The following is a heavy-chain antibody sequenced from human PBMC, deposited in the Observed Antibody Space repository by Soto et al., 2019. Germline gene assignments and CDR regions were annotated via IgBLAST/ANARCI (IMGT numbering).Heavy chain of an antibody. D-gene: IGHD1-1*01. J-gene: IGHJ5*02. V-gene: IGHV6-1*01. CDR3: ARDDGPRTTRRFDA. Sequence: SQTLSLTCDISGDSVSSNNAAWNWIRQSPSRGLEWLGRTYYYRSKWYIDYAVSVKSRISINADTSKNQVSLQLNAVTPDDTAVYYCARDDGPRTTRRFDAWGQGILVNVSS. CDR1: GDSVSSNNAA. CDR2: TYYYRSKWYI.